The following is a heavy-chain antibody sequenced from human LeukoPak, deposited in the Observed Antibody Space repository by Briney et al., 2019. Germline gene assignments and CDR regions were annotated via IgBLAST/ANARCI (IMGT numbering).Heavy chain of an antibody. CDR3: ARVRSGGYCSSTSCYRWFDP. V-gene: IGHV1-8*01. J-gene: IGHJ5*02. Sequence: ASVTVSCTASGYTFTSYDINWVRQAPGQGLEWMGWMNPNSGNTGYAQKFQGRVTMTRNTSISTAYMELSSLRSEDTAVYYCARVRSGGYCSSTSCYRWFDPWGQGTLVTVSS. CDR2: MNPNSGNT. CDR1: GYTFTSYD. D-gene: IGHD2-2*03.